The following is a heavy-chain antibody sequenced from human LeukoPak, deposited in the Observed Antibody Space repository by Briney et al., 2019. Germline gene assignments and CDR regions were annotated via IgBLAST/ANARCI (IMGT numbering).Heavy chain of an antibody. Sequence: SETLSLTCTVSGGSMSGYFWSWIRQPPGKRLEWIGYIYYSGSTNYNPSLKSRVTISVDTSKNQFSLKLSSVTAADTAVYYCARSITSSWYGDFQHWGQGTLVTVSS. J-gene: IGHJ1*01. D-gene: IGHD6-13*01. CDR3: ARSITSSWYGDFQH. CDR1: GGSMSGYF. CDR2: IYYSGST. V-gene: IGHV4-59*01.